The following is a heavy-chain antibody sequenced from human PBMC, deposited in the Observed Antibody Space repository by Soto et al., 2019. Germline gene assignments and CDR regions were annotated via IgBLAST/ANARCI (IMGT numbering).Heavy chain of an antibody. D-gene: IGHD1-26*01. CDR3: ERDPLGYRYGLYYSDGMDV. J-gene: IGHJ6*02. Sequence: EVQLVETGGGLIQPGGSLRLSCAVSGITVSSIYMTWVRQAPGKGLEWVSVIYSEGTTYYADSVKGRCTISRDNSKNTLYLQMNNLRAEDTAVYYCERDPLGYRYGLYYSDGMDVWGQGTTVTVSS. V-gene: IGHV3-53*02. CDR1: GITVSSIY. CDR2: IYSEGTT.